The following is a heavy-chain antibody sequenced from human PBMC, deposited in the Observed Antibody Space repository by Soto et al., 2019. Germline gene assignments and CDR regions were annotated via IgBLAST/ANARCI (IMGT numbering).Heavy chain of an antibody. D-gene: IGHD5-12*01. CDR1: GFTFSSYG. V-gene: IGHV3-30*18. J-gene: IGHJ4*02. Sequence: QVQLVESGGGVVQPGRSLRLSCAASGFTFSSYGIHWVRQAPGKGLEWVAVISYDGSNKYYADSVKGRFTISRDNSKNTLYLHMNSLRAEDTAVYYCAKDDYSGYDVDYWGQGTLVTVSS. CDR3: AKDDYSGYDVDY. CDR2: ISYDGSNK.